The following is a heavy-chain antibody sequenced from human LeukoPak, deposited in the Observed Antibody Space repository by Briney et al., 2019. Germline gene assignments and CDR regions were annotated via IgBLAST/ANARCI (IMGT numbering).Heavy chain of an antibody. V-gene: IGHV3-23*01. CDR3: AKAGIYDFVWGSYLVD. CDR2: IRGSGGST. J-gene: IGHJ4*02. D-gene: IGHD3-16*01. Sequence: GGSLRLSCAASGFTFSSDAMSWVRQAPGKGLEWVSTIRGSGGSTYYADSVKGRFTISRDNSKNTLYLQMNSLRAEDTAVYYCAKAGIYDFVWGSYLVDWGQGTLVTVSS. CDR1: GFTFSSDA.